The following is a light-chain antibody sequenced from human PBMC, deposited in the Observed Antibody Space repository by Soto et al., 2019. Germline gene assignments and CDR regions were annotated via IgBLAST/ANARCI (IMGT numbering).Light chain of an antibody. Sequence: EIVMTQSPLSLPVTPGEPASISCRSSQSLRHSNGYNYLDWYLQRPGQSPQLLIQLGSNRASGVPDRFSGRGSGTDFTLKISRVEAEDVGIYCCMQGLHSPYTFGQGTKLEI. V-gene: IGKV2-28*01. CDR2: LGS. CDR1: QSLRHSNGYNY. J-gene: IGKJ2*01. CDR3: MQGLHSPYT.